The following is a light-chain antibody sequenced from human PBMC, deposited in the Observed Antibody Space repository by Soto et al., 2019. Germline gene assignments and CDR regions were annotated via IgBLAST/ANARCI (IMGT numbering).Light chain of an antibody. J-gene: IGKJ1*01. Sequence: EIVLTQSPATLSLSPGERATLSCRASQSVSSYLAWYQHKPGQVPRLVIYDASNMATGSPGRFSGSGSGKYFPLTISSLEPEDFGVYYCQQRSSWPRTFGEGTKVEIK. V-gene: IGKV3-11*01. CDR2: DAS. CDR1: QSVSSY. CDR3: QQRSSWPRT.